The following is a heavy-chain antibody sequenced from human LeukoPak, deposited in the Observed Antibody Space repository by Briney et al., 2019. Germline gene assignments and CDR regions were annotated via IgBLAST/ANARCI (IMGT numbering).Heavy chain of an antibody. J-gene: IGHJ3*02. D-gene: IGHD6-25*01. CDR3: AKGAAYTSLDI. V-gene: IGHV3-30*02. CDR1: GFSFSSSA. Sequence: GGSLRLSRTASGFSFSSSAMHWVRQAPGKGLEWVTFIRYDGSHKYYADSVRGRFTISRDTSTNTLYLQMNSLRSEDTAVYYCAKGAAYTSLDIWGHGTMVTVSS. CDR2: IRYDGSHK.